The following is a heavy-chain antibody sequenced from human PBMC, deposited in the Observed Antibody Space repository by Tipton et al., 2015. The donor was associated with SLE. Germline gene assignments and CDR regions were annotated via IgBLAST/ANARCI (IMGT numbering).Heavy chain of an antibody. D-gene: IGHD3-16*01. Sequence: SLRLFCTVSGGSISSYDMHWVRQATGKGLEWVSAIGTAGDTYYPGSVKGRFTISRENAKNSLYLQMNSLRAGDTAVYYCARSFSPRYPGGSFEAISVHWYFDLWGRGTLVTVSS. CDR2: IGTAGDT. V-gene: IGHV3-13*01. CDR3: ARSFSPRYPGGSFEAISVHWYFDL. J-gene: IGHJ2*01. CDR1: GGSISSYD.